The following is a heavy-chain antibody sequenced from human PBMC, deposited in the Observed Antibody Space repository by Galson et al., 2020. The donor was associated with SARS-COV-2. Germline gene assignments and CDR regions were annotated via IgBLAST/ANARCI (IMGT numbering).Heavy chain of an antibody. D-gene: IGHD2-2*02. V-gene: IGHV3-48*04. Sequence: GGSLRLSCAASGFAFNTYNMYWVRQAPGKGLEWVSFISSSSSSISHADSVKGRFTISRDNAKNSLNLQMNSLRAEDTAVYYCARSPYCDTTSCYTRYYMDVWGKGTTVTVSS. CDR3: ARSPYCDTTSCYTRYYMDV. CDR2: ISSSSSSI. CDR1: GFAFNTYN. J-gene: IGHJ6*03.